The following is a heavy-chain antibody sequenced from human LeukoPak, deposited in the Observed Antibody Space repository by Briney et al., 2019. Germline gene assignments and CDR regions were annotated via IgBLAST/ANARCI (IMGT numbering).Heavy chain of an antibody. CDR1: GFTFSSYG. J-gene: IGHJ4*02. V-gene: IGHV3-30*02. CDR2: IRYDGSNK. Sequence: GGSLRLSCAASGFTFSSYGMHWVRQAPGKALEWVAFIRYDGSNKYYADSVKGRFTISRDNSKNTLYLQMNSLRAEDTDVYYCAKAPIVGAYYFDYWGQGTLVTVSS. D-gene: IGHD1-26*01. CDR3: AKAPIVGAYYFDY.